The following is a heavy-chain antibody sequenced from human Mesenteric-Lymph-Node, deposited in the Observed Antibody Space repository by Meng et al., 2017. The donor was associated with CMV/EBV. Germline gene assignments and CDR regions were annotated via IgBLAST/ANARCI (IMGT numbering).Heavy chain of an antibody. V-gene: IGHV3-21*01. J-gene: IGHJ4*02. CDR2: ISSTAHSI. D-gene: IGHD3-16*01. CDR1: GFTFSDYT. CDR3: ARYAAPYTGGLGY. Sequence: TSGFTFSDYTMNWVRQAPGKGLEWVSSISSTAHSIYYGDSVRGRFTISRDDAKDTVYLQLNRLRAEDTAVYYCARYAAPYTGGLGYWGQGTLVTVSS.